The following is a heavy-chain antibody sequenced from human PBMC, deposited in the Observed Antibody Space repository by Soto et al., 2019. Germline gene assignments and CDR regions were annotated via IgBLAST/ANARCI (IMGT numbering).Heavy chain of an antibody. J-gene: IGHJ6*02. CDR1: GGTFSSYA. V-gene: IGHV1-69*13. D-gene: IGHD6-6*01. Sequence: SVKVSCKASGGTFSSYAISWVRQAPGQGLEWMGGIIPIFGTANYAQKFQGRVTITADESTSTAYMELSSLRSEDTAVYYCARKGGAYSSSSEDHYYYGMDVWGQGTTVTVSS. CDR2: IIPIFGTA. CDR3: ARKGGAYSSSSEDHYYYGMDV.